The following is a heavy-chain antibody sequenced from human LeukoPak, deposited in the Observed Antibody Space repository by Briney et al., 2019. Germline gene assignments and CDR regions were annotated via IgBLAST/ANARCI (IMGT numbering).Heavy chain of an antibody. J-gene: IGHJ4*02. CDR3: ARVFSDYVRYFD. CDR2: ISSTTTYI. D-gene: IGHD3-9*01. V-gene: IGHV3-21*01. CDR1: GCTFSSYN. Sequence: GGSLRLSCAGSGCTFSSYNMNWVRQAPGMGLEWVSSISSTTTYIYYADSVKGRFTISRDNAKNSLYLQMNSLRADDTAVYYCARVFSDYVRYFDWGQGILVTVSS.